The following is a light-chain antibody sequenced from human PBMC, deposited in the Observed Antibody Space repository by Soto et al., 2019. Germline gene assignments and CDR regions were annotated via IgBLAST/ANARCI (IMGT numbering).Light chain of an antibody. Sequence: EIVVTQSPSTLSVSQGDRATLSCRASQSVSSNLAWYQQKPGQAPRLLIYGASTRESGIPARFSGSGSGTEFTLTISSLQSEDFAVYYCQQYNTWTPWPFGQGTKVDIK. CDR3: QQYNTWTPWP. J-gene: IGKJ1*01. CDR2: GAS. CDR1: QSVSSN. V-gene: IGKV3-15*01.